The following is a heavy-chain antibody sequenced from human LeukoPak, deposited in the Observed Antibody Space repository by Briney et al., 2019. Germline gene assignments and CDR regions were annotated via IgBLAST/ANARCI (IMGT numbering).Heavy chain of an antibody. D-gene: IGHD3-3*01. Sequence: KSSETLSLTCTVSGGSISSGGYYCSWIRQPAGKGLECIGRIYTGGSTNYKPSLKRRVTMSVDTSKNQFPLKLRSVTAAATALYYCARHRGYDLWSGYYTGFDYWGQGTLVTVSS. CDR1: GGSISSGGYY. V-gene: IGHV4-61*02. J-gene: IGHJ4*02. CDR3: ARHRGYDLWSGYYTGFDY. CDR2: IYTGGST.